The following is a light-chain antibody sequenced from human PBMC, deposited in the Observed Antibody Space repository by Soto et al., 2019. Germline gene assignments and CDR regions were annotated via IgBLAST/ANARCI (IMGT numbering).Light chain of an antibody. V-gene: IGKV3-20*01. J-gene: IGKJ4*01. Sequence: EIVLTQSPDTLSLSPGERATLSCRASQSVRSNYLAWYQQKPGQAPRFLIYDASSRATGIPDRLSGSGSGTDFTLTISRPAPEDFAVYYCQQYGSSPLTFGGGTKVEIK. CDR2: DAS. CDR3: QQYGSSPLT. CDR1: QSVRSNY.